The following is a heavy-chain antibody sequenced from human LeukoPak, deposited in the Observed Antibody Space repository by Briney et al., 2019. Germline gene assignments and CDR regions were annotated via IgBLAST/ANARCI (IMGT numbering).Heavy chain of an antibody. Sequence: GGSLRLSCAASGFTFSSYGMHWVRQAPGKGLEWVAFIRYDGSNKYYADSVKGRFTISRDNAKNSLYLQINSLRADDTAIYYCAREVAGATYPFDYWGQGTLVTVSS. CDR3: AREVAGATYPFDY. CDR2: IRYDGSNK. J-gene: IGHJ4*02. D-gene: IGHD1-26*01. CDR1: GFTFSSYG. V-gene: IGHV3-30*02.